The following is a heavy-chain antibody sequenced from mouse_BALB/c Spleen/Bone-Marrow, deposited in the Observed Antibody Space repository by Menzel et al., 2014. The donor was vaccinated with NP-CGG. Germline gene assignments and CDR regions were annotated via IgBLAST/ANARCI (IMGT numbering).Heavy chain of an antibody. CDR3: ARVLRPHYYAMDY. J-gene: IGHJ4*01. D-gene: IGHD1-2*01. CDR1: GFTFSDYY. Sequence: EVQVVESGGGLVKPGGSLKLSCAASGFTFSDYYMYWVRQTPEKRLEWVATISDSGSYTYYPDSVEGRFTISRDNAKNNLYLQMSSLKSEDTAMYYCARVLRPHYYAMDYWGQGTSVTVSS. CDR2: ISDSGSYT. V-gene: IGHV5-4*02.